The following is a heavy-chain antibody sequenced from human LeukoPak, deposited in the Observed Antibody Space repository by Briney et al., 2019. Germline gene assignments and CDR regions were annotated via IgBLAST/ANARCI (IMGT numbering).Heavy chain of an antibody. V-gene: IGHV1-69*05. CDR1: GGTFSSYA. J-gene: IGHJ4*02. CDR3: ARGDSSGYYYVSFDY. D-gene: IGHD3-22*01. CDR2: IIPIFGTA. Sequence: SVKVSCKASGGTFSSYAISWVRQAPGQGLEWMGRIIPIFGTANYAQKFQGRVTITTDESTSTAYMELSSLSSEDTAVYYCARGDSSGYYYVSFDYWGQGTLVTVSS.